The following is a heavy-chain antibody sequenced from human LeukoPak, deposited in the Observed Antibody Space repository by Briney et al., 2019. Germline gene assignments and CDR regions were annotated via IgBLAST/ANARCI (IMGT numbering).Heavy chain of an antibody. V-gene: IGHV1-18*01. D-gene: IGHD3-10*01. J-gene: IGHJ3*02. Sequence: GASVKVSCKASGYTFTNYAMNWVRQAPGQGLEWMGWISAYNGDTELAQKFQGRVTLATDASTSTAYVELRSLTSDDTAVYFCARGGSRSRRGDDAFDIWGQGTMVTVPS. CDR3: ARGGSRSRRGDDAFDI. CDR2: ISAYNGDT. CDR1: GYTFTNYA.